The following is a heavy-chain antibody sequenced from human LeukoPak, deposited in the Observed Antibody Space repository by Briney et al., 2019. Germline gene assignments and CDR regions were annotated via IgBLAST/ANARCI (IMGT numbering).Heavy chain of an antibody. J-gene: IGHJ6*03. D-gene: IGHD3-16*01. CDR1: GGSISSSSYY. V-gene: IGHV4-39*07. Sequence: SETLSLTCTVSGGSISSSSYYWGWIRQPPGKGLEWIGSIYYSGSTCYNPSLKSRVTISVDTSKNQFSLKLSSVTAADTAVYYCARVRDYYYYMDVWGKGTTVTVSS. CDR2: IYYSGST. CDR3: ARVRDYYYYMDV.